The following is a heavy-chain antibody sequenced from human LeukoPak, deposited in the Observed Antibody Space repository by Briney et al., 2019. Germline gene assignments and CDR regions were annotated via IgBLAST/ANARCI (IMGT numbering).Heavy chain of an antibody. D-gene: IGHD6-19*01. V-gene: IGHV3-30*03. Sequence: PGGSLRLSCAASGFTFSSYGMHWVRQAPGKGLEWVAVISYDGSNKYYADSVKGRFTISRDNSKNTLYLQMNSLRAEDTAVYYCARDSWVRAVAGRGAFDIWGQGTMVTVSS. CDR1: GFTFSSYG. CDR2: ISYDGSNK. CDR3: ARDSWVRAVAGRGAFDI. J-gene: IGHJ3*02.